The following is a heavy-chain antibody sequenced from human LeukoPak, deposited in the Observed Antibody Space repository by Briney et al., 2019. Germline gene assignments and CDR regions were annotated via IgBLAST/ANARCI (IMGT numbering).Heavy chain of an antibody. CDR3: ARHFKCVVVAARNWFDP. CDR1: GGSISIYY. Sequence: PPETLSLTCTVSGGSISIYYWSWIRQPPGKGLEWNGYIYSSGRPNYHTSLKSRVTISVDTPKNQSSLKLSSVTPADTAVYYCARHFKCVVVAARNWFDPWGEGTLVTVSS. CDR2: IYSSGRP. V-gene: IGHV4-59*08. J-gene: IGHJ5*02. D-gene: IGHD2-15*01.